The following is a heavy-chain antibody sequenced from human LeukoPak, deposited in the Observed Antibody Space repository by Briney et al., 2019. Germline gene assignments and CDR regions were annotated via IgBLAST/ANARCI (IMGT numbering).Heavy chain of an antibody. CDR3: ARLVLSRTWFDDF. Sequence: GGSLRLSCAASGFTFSSYWMSWVRQALGKGLEWVANIKGDGSAKYHVDSVKGRFTITRDNAKSSLFLQMNSLRAEDTAVYYCARLVLSRTWFDDFWGQGTLVTVSS. CDR2: IKGDGSAK. V-gene: IGHV3-7*01. D-gene: IGHD6-13*01. CDR1: GFTFSSYW. J-gene: IGHJ4*02.